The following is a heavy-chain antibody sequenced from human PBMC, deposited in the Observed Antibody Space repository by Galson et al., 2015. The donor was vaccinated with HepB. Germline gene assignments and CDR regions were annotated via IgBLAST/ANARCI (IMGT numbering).Heavy chain of an antibody. CDR1: GYTLTELS. V-gene: IGHV1-24*01. Sequence: SVKVSCKVSGYTLTELSIHWVRQAPGEGLEWMGHFDPEDGETLYPQKFQGRITLTEDTSIDTAYMELSSLRSEDTAVYYCSNLVYWGQGTLVTVSS. CDR3: SNLVY. D-gene: IGHD6-6*01. CDR2: FDPEDGET. J-gene: IGHJ4*02.